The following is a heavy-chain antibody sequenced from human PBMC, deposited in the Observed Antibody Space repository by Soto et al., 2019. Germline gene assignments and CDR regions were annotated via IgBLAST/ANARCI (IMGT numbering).Heavy chain of an antibody. D-gene: IGHD4-17*01. CDR2: IIHSGST. V-gene: IGHV4-34*12. Sequence: SETLSLTCAVYGGSFRSFYWSWIRQPPGKGLEWIGEIIHSGSTNYNPSLESRVTISLDTSKNQFSLKVNSVIATDTAVYYCARVRKGVTTIRKYGMDVWGQGTTVTVSS. CDR3: ARVRKGVTTIRKYGMDV. CDR1: GGSFRSFY. J-gene: IGHJ6*02.